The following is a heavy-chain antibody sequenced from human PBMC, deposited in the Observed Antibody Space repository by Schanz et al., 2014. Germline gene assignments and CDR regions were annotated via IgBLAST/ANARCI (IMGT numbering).Heavy chain of an antibody. J-gene: IGHJ4*02. Sequence: QAQLMESGGGVVQPGTSLILSCSVSGFSLNTYGIHWFRQPAGKGLEWVAVIWNNGVTKYYADSVKGRFTMSRDNSKNTLYLQMNSLRAGDTAVYYCARVPYGSGSYWDYWGQGTLVTVSS. CDR2: IWNNGVTK. CDR3: ARVPYGSGSYWDY. V-gene: IGHV3-33*01. D-gene: IGHD3-10*01. CDR1: GFSLNTYG.